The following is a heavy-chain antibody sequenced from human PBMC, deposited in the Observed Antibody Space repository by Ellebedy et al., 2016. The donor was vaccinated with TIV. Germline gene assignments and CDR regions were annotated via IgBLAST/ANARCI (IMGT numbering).Heavy chain of an antibody. D-gene: IGHD3-9*01. CDR2: INPNSGGT. CDR1: GYTFTGYY. Sequence: ASVKVSCXASGYTFTGYYMHWVRQAPGQGLEWMGWINPNSGGTNYAQKLQGRVTMTTDTSTSTAYMELRSLRSDDTAVYYCARDLSLRWHDILGWFDPWGQGTLVTVSS. J-gene: IGHJ5*02. CDR3: ARDLSLRWHDILGWFDP. V-gene: IGHV1-2*02.